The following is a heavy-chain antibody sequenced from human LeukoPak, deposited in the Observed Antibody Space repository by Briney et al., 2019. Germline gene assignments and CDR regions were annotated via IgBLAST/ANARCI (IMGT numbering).Heavy chain of an antibody. Sequence: SVKVSCKASGGTFSSYAISWVRQAPGQGLEWMGRIIPILGIANYAQKFQGRVTITAVKSTSTAYMELSSLRSEDTAVYYCARDQEGATFDYWGQGTLVTVSS. D-gene: IGHD1-26*01. CDR3: ARDQEGATFDY. CDR2: IIPILGIA. CDR1: GGTFSSYA. V-gene: IGHV1-69*04. J-gene: IGHJ4*02.